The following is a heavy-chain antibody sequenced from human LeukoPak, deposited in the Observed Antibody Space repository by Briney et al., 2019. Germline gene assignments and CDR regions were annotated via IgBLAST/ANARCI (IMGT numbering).Heavy chain of an antibody. J-gene: IGHJ4*02. Sequence: SETLSLTCTVSGGSISSSSYYWGWIRQPPGKGLERIGSIYYSGSTYYNPSLKSRVTISVDTSKNQFSLKLSSVTAADTAVYYCATEHSGWYPPTRPFDYWGQGTLVTVSS. V-gene: IGHV4-39*01. CDR3: ATEHSGWYPPTRPFDY. D-gene: IGHD6-19*01. CDR2: IYYSGST. CDR1: GGSISSSSYY.